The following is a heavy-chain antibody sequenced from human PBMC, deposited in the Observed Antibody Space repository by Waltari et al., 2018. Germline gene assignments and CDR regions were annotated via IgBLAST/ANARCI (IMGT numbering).Heavy chain of an antibody. J-gene: IGHJ3*02. D-gene: IGHD3-22*01. CDR3: ARDMHYYDSGDAFDI. Sequence: EVQLVESGGGLVQPGGSLRLSCAASGFTFSSYSMNWVRQAPGKGLEWVSYISSSSSTIYYADSVKGRFTISRDNAKNSLYLQMNSLRAEDTAVYYCARDMHYYDSGDAFDIWGQGTMVTVSS. CDR1: GFTFSSYS. CDR2: ISSSSSTI. V-gene: IGHV3-48*04.